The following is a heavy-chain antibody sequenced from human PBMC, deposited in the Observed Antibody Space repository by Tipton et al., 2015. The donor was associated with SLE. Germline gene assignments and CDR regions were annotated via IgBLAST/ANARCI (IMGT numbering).Heavy chain of an antibody. V-gene: IGHV4-34*01. CDR3: ARAVAAGIYYFDY. J-gene: IGHJ4*02. D-gene: IGHD6-25*01. Sequence: TLSLTCAVYGGSFSGYYWSWIRQPPGKGLEWVGEINHRGSTNYNPSLKSRVTISVDTSKNQFSMKLSSVTAADTAVYYCARAVAAGIYYFDYWGQGTLVTVSS. CDR2: INHRGST. CDR1: GGSFSGYY.